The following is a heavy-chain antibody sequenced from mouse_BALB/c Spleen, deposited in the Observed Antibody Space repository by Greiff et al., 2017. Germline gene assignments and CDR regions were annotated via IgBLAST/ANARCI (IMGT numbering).Heavy chain of an antibody. J-gene: IGHJ2*01. CDR1: GYTFTSYY. CDR3: TGGSSFSFDY. D-gene: IGHD1-1*01. CDR2: INPSNGGT. V-gene: IGHV1S81*02. Sequence: VQLQQSGAELVKPGASVKLSCKASGYTFTSYYMYWVKQRPGQGLEWIGEINPSNGGTNFNEKFKSKATLTVDKSSSTAYMQLSSLTSEDSAVYYCTGGSSFSFDYWGQGTTLTVSS.